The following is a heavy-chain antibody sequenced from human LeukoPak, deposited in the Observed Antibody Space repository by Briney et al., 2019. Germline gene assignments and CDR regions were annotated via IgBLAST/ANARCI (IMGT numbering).Heavy chain of an antibody. J-gene: IGHJ4*02. CDR1: GFTFSDYY. Sequence: GGSLRLSCAASGFTFSDYYMSWVRQAPGKGLEWVSVIYSGGSTYYADSVKGRFTVSRDNSKNTLYLQMNSLRAEDTAVYYCARDRTGVYYFDYWGQGTLVTVSS. V-gene: IGHV3-53*01. D-gene: IGHD3-10*01. CDR2: IYSGGST. CDR3: ARDRTGVYYFDY.